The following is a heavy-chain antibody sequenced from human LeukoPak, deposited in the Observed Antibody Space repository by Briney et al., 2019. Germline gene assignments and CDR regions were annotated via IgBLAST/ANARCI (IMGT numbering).Heavy chain of an antibody. Sequence: PGGSLRLSCAASGFPFNTYAMSWVRQAPGKGLEWVSVIRATGSNTYYASSVRGRFTISRDDSKTTLYLQKSSLRAEDTAMYYCAKLPFYETSAPLSDPCFWGQGTLVTVSS. J-gene: IGHJ4*02. V-gene: IGHV3-23*01. D-gene: IGHD1-14*01. CDR1: GFPFNTYA. CDR3: AKLPFYETSAPLSDPCF. CDR2: IRATGSNT.